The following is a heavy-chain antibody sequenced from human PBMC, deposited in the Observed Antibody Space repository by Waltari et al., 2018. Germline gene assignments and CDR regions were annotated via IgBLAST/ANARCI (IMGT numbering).Heavy chain of an antibody. CDR2: IYSGGGP. CDR1: GDSISGSNYY. D-gene: IGHD6-6*01. V-gene: IGHV4-39*07. CDR3: ARDRPGTISSFDP. J-gene: IGHJ5*02. Sequence: QLQLQESGPGLVEPSETLSLTCTVSGDSISGSNYYWGWIRQPPGKGLAWIGSIYSGGGPYYNPSLKSRVTISVDTSKNQFSLKLNSVTAADAAVYFCARDRPGTISSFDPWGQGTLVTVSS.